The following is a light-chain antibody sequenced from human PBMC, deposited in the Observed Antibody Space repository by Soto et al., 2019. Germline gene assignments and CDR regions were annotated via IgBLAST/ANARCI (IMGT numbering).Light chain of an antibody. CDR1: SSDVGGYNY. J-gene: IGLJ1*01. V-gene: IGLV2-14*01. CDR3: SSHARRTSLSV. Sequence: QSVLTQPASVSGSPGQSITISCTGTSSDVGGYNYVSWYQQHPGKAPKLMIYDVSNRPSGVSNRFSGSKSGNTASLTISGLQAEDEAYYYGSSHARRTSLSVLATGTKAT. CDR2: DVS.